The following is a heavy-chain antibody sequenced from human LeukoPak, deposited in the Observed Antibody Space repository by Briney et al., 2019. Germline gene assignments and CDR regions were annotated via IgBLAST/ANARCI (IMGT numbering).Heavy chain of an antibody. CDR1: GGSFSGYY. CDR3: ARWSLGYCSGGSCYPAEYFQH. V-gene: IGHV4-34*01. D-gene: IGHD2-15*01. J-gene: IGHJ1*01. CDR2: INHSGST. Sequence: KPSETLSLTCAVYGGSFSGYYWSWIRQPPGKGLEWIGEINHSGSTNYNPSLKSRVTISVDTSKNQFSLKLSSVTAADTAVYYCARWSLGYCSGGSCYPAEYFQHWGQGTLVTVSS.